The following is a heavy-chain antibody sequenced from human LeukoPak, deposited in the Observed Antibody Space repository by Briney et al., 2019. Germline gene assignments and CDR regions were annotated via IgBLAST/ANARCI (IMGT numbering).Heavy chain of an antibody. Sequence: TGGSLRLSCAASGFTFSSYEMNWVHQAPGQGLEWVAYISSTGNTVHYAGSVKGRFTISRDNAKNSLYLQMNRLRAEDTAVYYCTKETPQMDVWGKGTTVTVSS. CDR1: GFTFSSYE. D-gene: IGHD2-15*01. V-gene: IGHV3-48*03. CDR3: TKETPQMDV. J-gene: IGHJ6*04. CDR2: ISSTGNTV.